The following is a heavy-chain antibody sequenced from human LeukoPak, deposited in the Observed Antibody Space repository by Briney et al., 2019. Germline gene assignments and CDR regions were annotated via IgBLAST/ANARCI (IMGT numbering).Heavy chain of an antibody. J-gene: IGHJ4*02. Sequence: GGSLRLSCAASGFTFSSYGMHWVRQAPGKGLEWVAVISYDGSKQYYADSVKGRFTISRDDSKNTLYLQTNSLRAEDTAVYYCAKVLLRQVVRKPFDCWGQGTLVTVSS. V-gene: IGHV3-30*18. CDR3: AKVLLRQVVRKPFDC. CDR1: GFTFSSYG. CDR2: ISYDGSKQ. D-gene: IGHD6-13*01.